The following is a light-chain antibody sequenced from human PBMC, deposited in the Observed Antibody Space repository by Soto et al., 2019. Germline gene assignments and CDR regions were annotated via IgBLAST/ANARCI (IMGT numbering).Light chain of an antibody. CDR1: SGDVGAYNY. CDR3: SSHTSSSTWL. CDR2: EVS. V-gene: IGLV2-14*03. J-gene: IGLJ3*02. Sequence: QSALTQPASVSGSPGQSITISCTGTSGDVGAYNYVSWYQQHPGKAPKLMIYEVSNRPSGVSNRFSGSKSANTASLTISGLQAGDEADYYCSSHTSSSTWLFGGGTKVTVL.